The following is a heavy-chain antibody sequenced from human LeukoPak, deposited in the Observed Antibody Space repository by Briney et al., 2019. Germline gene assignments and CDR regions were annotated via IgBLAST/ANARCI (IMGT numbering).Heavy chain of an antibody. Sequence: GGSLRLSCAGSGFTFSTYSIKWVRQAPGKGLEWVSVIYSGGNTYYADSVKGRFTIYRDNSKSTLYHQMNSLRAEDTAVYYCASSGGDYLLFDDWGQGTLVTVSS. CDR3: ASSGGDYLLFDD. J-gene: IGHJ4*02. V-gene: IGHV3-66*01. CDR1: GFTFSTYS. CDR2: IYSGGNT. D-gene: IGHD2-21*02.